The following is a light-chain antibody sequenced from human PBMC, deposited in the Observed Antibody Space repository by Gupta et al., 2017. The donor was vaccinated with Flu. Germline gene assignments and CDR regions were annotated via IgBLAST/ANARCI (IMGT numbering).Light chain of an antibody. CDR2: DAS. CDR1: QDISDY. J-gene: IGKJ4*01. Sequence: DIQMTQSPSSLSASVGDRVTITCQASQDISDYLNWYQQKPGKAPKFLVYDASKWDTGVPSRFSGSGSGTDFTFTISNLQPEDIATYYCQQEDNLPLTFGGGTKVEVK. V-gene: IGKV1-33*01. CDR3: QQEDNLPLT.